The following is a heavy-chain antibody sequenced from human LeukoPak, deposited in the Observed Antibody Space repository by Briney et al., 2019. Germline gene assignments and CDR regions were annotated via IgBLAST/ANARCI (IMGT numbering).Heavy chain of an antibody. D-gene: IGHD5-12*01. CDR2: ISGSGTST. Sequence: GGPLRLSCAASGFTFSSYAMSWVRQAPGKGLEWVSVISGSGTSTYYADSVKGLFSISRDNSKNTLYLQMNSLRAEDTAVYYCAKGGYSGYDPFDYWGQGTLVTVSP. CDR3: AKGGYSGYDPFDY. V-gene: IGHV3-23*01. J-gene: IGHJ4*02. CDR1: GFTFSSYA.